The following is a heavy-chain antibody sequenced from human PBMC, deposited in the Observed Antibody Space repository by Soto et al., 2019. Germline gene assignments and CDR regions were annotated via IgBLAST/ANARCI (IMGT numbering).Heavy chain of an antibody. V-gene: IGHV4-59*01. J-gene: IGHJ4*02. D-gene: IGHD2-8*01. CDR2: IYYSGST. CDR1: GGSIGSYY. Sequence: SETLSLTCTVSGGSIGSYYWNWIRQSPGKGLEWIGYIYYSGSTNSNPSLKSRVTISIATSKNQFSLRLSSVTAEDTAVYCCARGRIYYRLFDYWGQGSQVTVSS. CDR3: ARGRIYYRLFDY.